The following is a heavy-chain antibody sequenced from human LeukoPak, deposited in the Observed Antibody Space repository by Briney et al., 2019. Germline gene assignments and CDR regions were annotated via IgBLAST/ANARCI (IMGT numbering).Heavy chain of an antibody. CDR3: VRGSNDWYGIDY. D-gene: IGHD6-19*01. CDR2: SNSDGSIM. Sequence: GGSLRLSCAASGFTLSSYWIHWVRQAPGMGLVWVSRSNSDGSIMLHADSVKGRFTISRDNAKNTLHLQMNSLRSEDTAVYYCVRGSNDWYGIDYWGKGTLVTVSA. V-gene: IGHV3-74*03. J-gene: IGHJ4*02. CDR1: GFTLSSYW.